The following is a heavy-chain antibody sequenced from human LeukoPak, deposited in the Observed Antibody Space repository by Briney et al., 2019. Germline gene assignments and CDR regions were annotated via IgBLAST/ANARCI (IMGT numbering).Heavy chain of an antibody. D-gene: IGHD1-26*01. Sequence: GGSLRLSCAASGFTFSSYWMHWVRQAPGKGLVWVSRINNDGSSTTYADSVKGRFTISRDNAKNTLYLQMNSLRAEDTAVYYCARGYSGSYYNWGQGTLVTVSS. J-gene: IGHJ4*02. V-gene: IGHV3-74*01. CDR1: GFTFSSYW. CDR3: ARGYSGSYYN. CDR2: INNDGSST.